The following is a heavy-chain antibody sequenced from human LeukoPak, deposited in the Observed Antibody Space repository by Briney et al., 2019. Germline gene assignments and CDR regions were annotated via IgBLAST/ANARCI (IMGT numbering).Heavy chain of an antibody. CDR2: ISTSGST. D-gene: IGHD3-22*01. CDR1: GGYISSYY. Sequence: PSETLSLTCSVSGGYISSYYWSWIRQPAGKGLESIGHISTSGSTNYNPSLKSRVTMSVDTSKNQFSPKLSSVTAADTAVYYCARVRYSDSSVLTRKRSYYFDYWGQGTLVTVSS. J-gene: IGHJ4*02. V-gene: IGHV4-4*07. CDR3: ARVRYSDSSVLTRKRSYYFDY.